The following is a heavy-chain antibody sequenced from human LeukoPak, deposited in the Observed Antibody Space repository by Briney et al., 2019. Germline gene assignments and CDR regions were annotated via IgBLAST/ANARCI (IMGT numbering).Heavy chain of an antibody. CDR3: AKDVYYGSGREGVIDY. D-gene: IGHD3-10*01. CDR2: ICWNSNRI. Sequence: GESLRLSCAASGFTFDDYAMHWVRQPPGKGLEWGSGICWNSNRIGYADSVKGRFTISRDHAKNSLYLQINSLRAEDTALYYCAKDVYYGSGREGVIDYWGQGTLVTVSS. J-gene: IGHJ4*02. CDR1: GFTFDDYA. V-gene: IGHV3-9*01.